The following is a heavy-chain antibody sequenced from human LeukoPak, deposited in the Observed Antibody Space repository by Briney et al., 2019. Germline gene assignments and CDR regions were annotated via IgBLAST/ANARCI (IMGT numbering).Heavy chain of an antibody. CDR1: GFTFSDYY. V-gene: IGHV3-11*04. CDR2: ISSSGSTI. J-gene: IGHJ4*02. CDR3: AKDYSAWELLSPTY. D-gene: IGHD1-26*01. Sequence: GGSLRLSCAASGFTFSDYYMSWIRQAPGKGLEWVSYISSSGSTIYYADSVKGRFTISRDNAKNSLYLQMNSLRAEDTAVYYCAKDYSAWELLSPTYWGQGTLVTVSS.